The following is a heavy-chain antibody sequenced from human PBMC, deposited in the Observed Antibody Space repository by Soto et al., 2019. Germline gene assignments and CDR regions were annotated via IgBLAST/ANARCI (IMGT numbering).Heavy chain of an antibody. CDR3: ARGRRQWNQEY. CDR2: MNPHSGNT. Sequence: ASVKVSCKASGYTFTTHDINWVRQASGQGLEWMGWMNPHSGNTGYAQKFQGRIIMTKDTSTRTAYMELSSLTSEDTAVYYCARGRRQWNQEYWGQGTLVTVSS. CDR1: GYTFTTHD. V-gene: IGHV1-8*02. D-gene: IGHD6-19*01. J-gene: IGHJ4*02.